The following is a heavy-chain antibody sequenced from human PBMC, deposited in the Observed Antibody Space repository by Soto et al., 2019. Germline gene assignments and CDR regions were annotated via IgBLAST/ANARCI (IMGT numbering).Heavy chain of an antibody. D-gene: IGHD2-8*02. V-gene: IGHV1-46*01. CDR1: GYTFTNYH. CDR3: AREDNVLVAASAKFDY. CDR2: INPNGGST. Sequence: QVQLVQSGAEVQKPGASLKVSCKASGYTFTNYHMHWVRQAPGQGLEWMGIINPNGGSTSYAQKFQGIVPLTRETTTSTVYMELSGLRSEDTTGYYCAREDNVLVAASAKFDYWGQGTPVTVSS. J-gene: IGHJ4*02.